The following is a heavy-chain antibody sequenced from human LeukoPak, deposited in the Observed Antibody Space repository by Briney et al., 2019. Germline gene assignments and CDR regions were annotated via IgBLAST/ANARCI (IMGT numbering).Heavy chain of an antibody. CDR2: INHSGST. D-gene: IGHD6-13*01. J-gene: IGHJ4*02. Sequence: NASETLSLTCAVYGGSFSGYYWSWIRQPPGKGLEWIGEINHSGSTNYNPSLKSRVTISVDTSKNQFSLKLSSVTAADTAVYYCARAPYWQQLVRFDYWGQGTLVTVSS. V-gene: IGHV4-34*01. CDR3: ARAPYWQQLVRFDY. CDR1: GGSFSGYY.